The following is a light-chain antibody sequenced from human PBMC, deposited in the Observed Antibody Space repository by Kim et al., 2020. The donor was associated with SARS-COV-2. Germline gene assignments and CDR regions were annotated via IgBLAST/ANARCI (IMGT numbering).Light chain of an antibody. V-gene: IGKV1-39*01. Sequence: DIQMTQSPSSLSASVGDRVTITCRASQSVSYYLNWYQQKPGKAPNLLIYAASSLQSGVPSRFSGSGSGTDFTLTISSLQPEDFATYYCQQSYSTPLTFGGGTKLEI. CDR1: QSVSYY. CDR3: QQSYSTPLT. J-gene: IGKJ4*01. CDR2: AAS.